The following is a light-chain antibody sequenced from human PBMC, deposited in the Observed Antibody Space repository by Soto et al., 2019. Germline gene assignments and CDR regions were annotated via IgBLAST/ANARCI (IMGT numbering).Light chain of an antibody. CDR3: QQRSNWPPST. CDR1: QSVRSY. CDR2: DAS. Sequence: ETVLTQSPATLALSLWEGATLXXRARQSVRSYLAWYQQKPGQAPRLVXYDASNRATGIPARFSGSGSGTDFTLTISSLEPEDFAVYYCQQRSNWPPSTFGQGTRLEIK. J-gene: IGKJ5*01. V-gene: IGKV3-11*01.